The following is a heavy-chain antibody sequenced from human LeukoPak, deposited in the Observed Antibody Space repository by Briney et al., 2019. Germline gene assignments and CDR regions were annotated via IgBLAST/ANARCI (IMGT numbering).Heavy chain of an antibody. D-gene: IGHD1-20*01. V-gene: IGHV3-30*18. J-gene: IGHJ4*02. CDR2: ISYDGSNK. CDR3: AKGAQQYNYFDS. CDR1: GFTFSSYG. Sequence: GGSLRLSCAASGFTFSSYGMHWVRQAPGKGLEWVAVISYDGSNKYYADSVKGRFTISRDNSKNTLYLQMNSLRAEDTAVYYCAKGAQQYNYFDSWGPGTLVTVS.